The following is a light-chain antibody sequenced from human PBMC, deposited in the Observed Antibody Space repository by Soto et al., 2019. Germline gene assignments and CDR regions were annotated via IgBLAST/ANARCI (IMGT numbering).Light chain of an antibody. V-gene: IGKV3-11*01. J-gene: IGKJ2*01. Sequence: EIVLTQSPATLSLSPGERASLSCRASQSVSSNLAWYQQKPGQAPRLLISDASNRATGIPARFTGSGSGTDFTLTISSLEPEDFAVYYCQQRSTWPYTFGQGTKLEI. CDR3: QQRSTWPYT. CDR1: QSVSSN. CDR2: DAS.